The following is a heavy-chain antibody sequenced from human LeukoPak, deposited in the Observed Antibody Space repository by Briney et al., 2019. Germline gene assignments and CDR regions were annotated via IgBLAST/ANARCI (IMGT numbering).Heavy chain of an antibody. CDR2: INHSGST. J-gene: IGHJ2*01. CDR3: ARGRGHGSGSYYNPRYWYFDL. D-gene: IGHD3-10*01. Sequence: SETLSLTCAVYGVSFSGYYWSWIRQPPGKGLEWIGEINHSGSTNYDPSLKSRVTISVDTSKNQFSMKLSSVTAADTAVYYYARGRGHGSGSYYNPRYWYFDLWGRGTLVTVSS. CDR1: GVSFSGYY. V-gene: IGHV4-34*01.